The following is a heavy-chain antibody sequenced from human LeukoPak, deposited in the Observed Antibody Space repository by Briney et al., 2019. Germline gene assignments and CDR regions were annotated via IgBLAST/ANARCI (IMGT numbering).Heavy chain of an antibody. CDR2: IYTSGST. CDR3: ARDAVKGTYYYDSSGYYYFDY. J-gene: IGHJ4*02. D-gene: IGHD3-22*01. Sequence: SETLSLTCTVSGGSISSYYWSWIRQPAGKGLEWIGRIYTSGSTNYNPSLKSRVTMSVDTSKNQFSLKLSSVTAADTAAYYCARDAVKGTYYYDSSGYYYFDYWGQGTLVTVSS. CDR1: GGSISSYY. V-gene: IGHV4-4*07.